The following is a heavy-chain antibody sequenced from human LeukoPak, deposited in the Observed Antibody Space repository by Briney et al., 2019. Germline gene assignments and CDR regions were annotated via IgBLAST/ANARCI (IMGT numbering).Heavy chain of an antibody. CDR1: GFTFSSYG. D-gene: IGHD1-26*01. V-gene: IGHV3-30*02. Sequence: GGSLRLSCAASGFTFSSYGMHWVRQAPGKGLEWVAFIRYDGSNKYYADSVKGRFTISRDNSKSTLYLHVNSLRPEDTAVYYCARVVGATLDEGWLATLDEGWLDYWGQGTLVTASS. CDR2: IRYDGSNK. CDR3: ARVVGATLDEGWLATLDEGWLDY. J-gene: IGHJ4*02.